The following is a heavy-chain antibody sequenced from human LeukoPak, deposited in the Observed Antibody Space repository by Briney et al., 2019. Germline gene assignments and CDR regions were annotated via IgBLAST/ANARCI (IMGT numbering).Heavy chain of an antibody. Sequence: GGSLRLSCAASGFAFSTYAMSWVRQAPGKGLEWVSGISGSGGSTYCADSVKGRFTISRDNSKNTLYLQMNSLIAGDTAIYYCAKNRALHEIDYWGQGTLVTVSS. V-gene: IGHV3-23*01. CDR1: GFAFSTYA. D-gene: IGHD2-21*01. CDR3: AKNRALHEIDY. J-gene: IGHJ4*02. CDR2: ISGSGGST.